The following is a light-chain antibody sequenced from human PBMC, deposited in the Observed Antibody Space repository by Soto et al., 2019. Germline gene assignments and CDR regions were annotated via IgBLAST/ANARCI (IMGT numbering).Light chain of an antibody. J-gene: IGLJ2*01. CDR1: SSDVGGYNY. CDR3: SLYTSSSPLV. Sequence: QSALTQPASVSGSPGQSITISCTGTSSDVGGYNYVSWYQQHTGKAPKLMIYDVSNRPSGVSNRFSGSKSGNTASLTISGLQAEDEADYYCSLYTSSSPLVFCGGTELTAL. CDR2: DVS. V-gene: IGLV2-14*01.